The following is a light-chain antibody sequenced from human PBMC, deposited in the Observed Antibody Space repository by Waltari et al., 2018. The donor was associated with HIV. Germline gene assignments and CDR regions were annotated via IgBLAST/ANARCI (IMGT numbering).Light chain of an antibody. CDR3: MQALQKPLT. Sequence: DIVMTQSPVSLPVTPGESASVSCGSIQSLHDDNGYNYLDLYVQKPGQSPQLLIYLASNRASGVPEKFSGSGLGTEFTLKISRVEAEDVGVYYCMQALQKPLTVGGGTKVEI. CDR2: LAS. V-gene: IGKV2-28*01. CDR1: QSLHDDNGYNY. J-gene: IGKJ4*01.